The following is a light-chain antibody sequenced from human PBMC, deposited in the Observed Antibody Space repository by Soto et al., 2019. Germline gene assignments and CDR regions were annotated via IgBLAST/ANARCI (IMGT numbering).Light chain of an antibody. CDR2: DAA. Sequence: DIQMTQSPYSLSAAVGDRVTIACRASQNINTYLNWYQQKPGKAPKLLIFDAASLQSGVPSRFSGGGSRTAFTLTITSLQPEDFATYYCQQTSSAPCTFGPGTKVDI. V-gene: IGKV1-39*01. J-gene: IGKJ3*01. CDR1: QNINTY. CDR3: QQTSSAPCT.